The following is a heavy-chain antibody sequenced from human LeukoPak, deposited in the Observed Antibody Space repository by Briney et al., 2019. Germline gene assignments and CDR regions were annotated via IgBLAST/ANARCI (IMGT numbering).Heavy chain of an antibody. CDR1: GYTFTGYY. Sequence: GASVKVSCKASGYTFTGYYMHWVRQAPGQGLEWMGWINPNSGGTNYAQKFQGRVTMTRDTSISTAYMELSRLRSDDTAVYYCARWERSGWANAFDIWGQGTMVTVSS. D-gene: IGHD6-19*01. V-gene: IGHV1-2*02. CDR2: INPNSGGT. J-gene: IGHJ3*02. CDR3: ARWERSGWANAFDI.